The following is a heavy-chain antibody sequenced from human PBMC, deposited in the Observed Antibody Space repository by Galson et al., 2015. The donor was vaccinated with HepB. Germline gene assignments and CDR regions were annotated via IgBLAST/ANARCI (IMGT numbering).Heavy chain of an antibody. D-gene: IGHD3-10*01. CDR3: ARDGVRFGEFYGMDV. CDR1: GDSVSSNSAA. CDR2: TYYRSTWYT. J-gene: IGHJ6*02. V-gene: IGHV6-1*01. Sequence: ISGDSVSSNSAAWNWIRQSPSRGLEWLGRTYYRSTWYTDYAPSVKSRITINPDTSKNQFSLQLNSVTPEDTAVYYCARDGVRFGEFYGMDVWGQGTTVTVSS.